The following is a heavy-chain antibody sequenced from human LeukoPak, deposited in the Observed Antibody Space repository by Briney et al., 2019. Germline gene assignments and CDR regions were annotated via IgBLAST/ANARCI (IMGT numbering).Heavy chain of an antibody. CDR1: GFTFSSYE. CDR3: VMPYGDSAFDY. D-gene: IGHD4-17*01. Sequence: GGSLRLSCAASGFTFSSYEMNWVRQAPGKGLEWVSYISSSGSTIYYADSVKGRFTISRDNAKNSLYLQMNSLRAEDTAVYYCVMPYGDSAFDYWGQGTLVTVSS. CDR2: ISSSGSTI. J-gene: IGHJ4*02. V-gene: IGHV3-48*03.